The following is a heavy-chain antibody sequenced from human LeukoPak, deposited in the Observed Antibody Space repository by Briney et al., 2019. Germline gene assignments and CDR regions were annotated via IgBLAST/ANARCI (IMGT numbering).Heavy chain of an antibody. CDR3: AKEHYYASDAFDI. V-gene: IGHV3-30*18. CDR2: ISYDGSNK. J-gene: IGHJ3*02. Sequence: PGGSLRLSCAASGFTFSSYGMHWVRQAPGKGLEWVAVISYDGSNKYYADSVKGRFTISRDNSKNTLYLQMNSLRAEDTAVYYCAKEHYYASDAFDIWGQGTMVTVSS. D-gene: IGHD1-26*01. CDR1: GFTFSSYG.